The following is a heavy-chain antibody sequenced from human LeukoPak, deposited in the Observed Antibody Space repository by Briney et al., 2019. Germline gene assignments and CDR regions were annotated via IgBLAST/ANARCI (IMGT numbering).Heavy chain of an antibody. V-gene: IGHV4-34*01. CDR3: ARGLYSSSWYAGHYFDY. D-gene: IGHD6-13*01. CDR1: GGSISSYY. J-gene: IGHJ4*02. CDR2: INHSGST. Sequence: SETLSLTCTVSGGSISSYYWSWIRQPPGKGLEWIGEINHSGSTNYNPSLKSRVTISVDTSKNQFSLKLSSVTAADTAVYYCARGLYSSSWYAGHYFDYWGQGTLVTVSS.